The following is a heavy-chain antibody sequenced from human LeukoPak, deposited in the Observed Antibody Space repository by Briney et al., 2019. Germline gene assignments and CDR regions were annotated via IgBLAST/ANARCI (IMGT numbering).Heavy chain of an antibody. Sequence: GGSLRLSCAASGFTFSSYAMSWVRQAPGKGLEWVSAISGSGGSTYYADSVKGRFTISRDNSKNTLDLQMNSLRAEDAAVYXXXKLXQQLGIDYWGQGTLVTVSS. J-gene: IGHJ4*02. V-gene: IGHV3-23*01. CDR2: ISGSGGST. D-gene: IGHD6-13*01. CDR1: GFTFSSYA. CDR3: XKLXQQLGIDY.